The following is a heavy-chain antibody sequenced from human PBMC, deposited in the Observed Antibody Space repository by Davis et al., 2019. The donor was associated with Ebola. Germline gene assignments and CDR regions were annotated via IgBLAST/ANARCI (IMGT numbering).Heavy chain of an antibody. V-gene: IGHV3-30*04. J-gene: IGHJ4*02. CDR1: GFTFGDYA. Sequence: GESLKISCTASGFTFGDYAMSWVRQAPGKGLEWVAVISYDGSRRYYADSVKGRFTISRDNSKNTMYLQMNSLRAEDTAVYSCARDEVYTNYGSRFDFWGQGTLVAVSS. D-gene: IGHD4-11*01. CDR3: ARDEVYTNYGSRFDF. CDR2: ISYDGSRR.